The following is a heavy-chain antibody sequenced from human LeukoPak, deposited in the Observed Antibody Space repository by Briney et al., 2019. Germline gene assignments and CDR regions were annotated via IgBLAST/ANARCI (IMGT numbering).Heavy chain of an antibody. CDR2: IYYTGST. J-gene: IGHJ1*01. V-gene: IGHV4-59*01. CDR3: ASGYTSTWYLVLAY. D-gene: IGHD6-13*01. CDR1: GGSISNYY. Sequence: SETLSLTCTVSGGSISNYYWNWIRQPPGKGLEWIGYIYYTGSTNYNPSLKSRVTMSVDTSKNQFSLNLQSVTPEDTAVYYCASGYTSTWYLVLAYWGQGTLVTVSS.